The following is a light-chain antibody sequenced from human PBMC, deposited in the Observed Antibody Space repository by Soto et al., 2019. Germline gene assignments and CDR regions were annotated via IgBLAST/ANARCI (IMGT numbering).Light chain of an antibody. V-gene: IGKV3-20*01. CDR3: QRYGSSPL. J-gene: IGKJ1*01. CDR2: GAS. CDR1: QSVSSSY. Sequence: EIVLTQSPGTLSLSPGERATLSCRASQSVSSSYLAWYQQKPGQAPRLLIYGASSSATGIPDRFSGSRSGTDFTHTISRLEPEGFAVYYCQRYGSSPLFGQGTKVQI.